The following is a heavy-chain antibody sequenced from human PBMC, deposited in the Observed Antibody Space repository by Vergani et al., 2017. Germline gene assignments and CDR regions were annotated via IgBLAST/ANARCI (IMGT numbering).Heavy chain of an antibody. J-gene: IGHJ4*02. V-gene: IGHV4-31*03. CDR3: ARGNYGSGSYFDYFDY. Sequence: QVQLQESGPGLVKPSQTLSLTCTVSGGSISSGGYYWSWIRQHPGKGLEWIGYIYYSGSTYYNPSLKSRVTISGDTSKNQFSLKLSSVTAADTAVYYCARGNYGSGSYFDYFDYWGQGTLVTVSS. CDR2: IYYSGST. D-gene: IGHD3-10*01. CDR1: GGSISSGGYY.